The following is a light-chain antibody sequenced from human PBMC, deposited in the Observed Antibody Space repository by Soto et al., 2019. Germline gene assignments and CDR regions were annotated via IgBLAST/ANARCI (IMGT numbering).Light chain of an antibody. J-gene: IGKJ1*01. CDR1: QSVRNSD. CDR2: SAS. V-gene: IGKV3-20*01. CDR3: QQYGTSART. Sequence: EIVLTQSPGTLSLSPGERATLSCRASQSVRNSDFAWYQKKPGQAPRVLIYSASRRATGIPDRFSGSETETDYTLSISRREPEDSAVYYCQQYGTSARTFEQGTKVEIK.